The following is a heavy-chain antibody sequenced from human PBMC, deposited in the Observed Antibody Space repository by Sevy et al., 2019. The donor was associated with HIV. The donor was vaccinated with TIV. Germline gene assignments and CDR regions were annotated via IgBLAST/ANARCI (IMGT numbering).Heavy chain of an antibody. Sequence: GGSLRLSCAISGFTVNDKYIIWVRQAPGKGLEWVSVIFSSGSTYYVDSAKGRFTISRDNSKNTVDLQMNSVRVEDTAVYYCVSLFLVFRSGWSYFDYWGQGTLVTVSP. D-gene: IGHD6-19*01. CDR2: IFSSGST. J-gene: IGHJ4*02. CDR3: VSLFLVFRSGWSYFDY. V-gene: IGHV3-66*02. CDR1: GFTVNDKY.